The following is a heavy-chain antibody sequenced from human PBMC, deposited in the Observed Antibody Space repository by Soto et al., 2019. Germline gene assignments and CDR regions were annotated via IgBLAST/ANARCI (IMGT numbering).Heavy chain of an antibody. D-gene: IGHD3-3*01. CDR2: IYHSGST. J-gene: IGHJ4*02. Sequence: LSLTCAVSGGSISSGGYSWSWIRQPPGKGLEWIGYIYHSGSTYYNPSLKSRVTISVDRSKNQFSLELSSVTAADTAVYYCARGSDFWSGYFDYWGQGTLVTVSS. V-gene: IGHV4-30-2*01. CDR1: GGSISSGGYS. CDR3: ARGSDFWSGYFDY.